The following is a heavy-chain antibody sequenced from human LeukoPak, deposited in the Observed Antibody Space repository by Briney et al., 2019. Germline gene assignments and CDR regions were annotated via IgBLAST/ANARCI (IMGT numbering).Heavy chain of an antibody. CDR2: IKQDGSQK. Sequence: GSLRLSCAASGFTFSSYWMSWVRQAPGKGLEWVANIKQDGSQKYYVDSVKGRFSISRDNAKNSLYLQMNSLRAEDTAVYYCAGLVGRYSSGLYYYYFDYWGQGTLVTVSS. V-gene: IGHV3-7*01. D-gene: IGHD3-22*01. J-gene: IGHJ4*02. CDR1: GFTFSSYW. CDR3: AGLVGRYSSGLYYYYFDY.